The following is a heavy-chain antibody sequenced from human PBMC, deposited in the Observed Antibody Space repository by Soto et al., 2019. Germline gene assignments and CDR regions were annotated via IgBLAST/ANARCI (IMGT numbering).Heavy chain of an antibody. CDR1: GFTFSDYY. D-gene: IGHD3-10*01. CDR2: ISSSGPTM. V-gene: IGHV3-11*01. J-gene: IGHJ1*01. CDR3: AIPHRGEYFQH. Sequence: QVQLVESGGGLVKPGGSLRLSCAASGFTFSDYYMSWIRQAPGKGLEWVSYISSSGPTMYYADSVKGRFTISRDNAKNSLYLQMNRLTAHDPAFYYRAIPHRGEYFQHWGQGTLVTVSS.